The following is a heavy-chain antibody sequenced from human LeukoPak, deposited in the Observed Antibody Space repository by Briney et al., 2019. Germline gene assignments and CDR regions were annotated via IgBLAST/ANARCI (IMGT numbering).Heavy chain of an antibody. Sequence: PSETLPLTCTVSGGSISSSSYYWGWIRQPPGKGLEWIGSIYYSGSTYYNPSLKSRVTISVDTSKNQFPLKLSSVTAADTAVYYCASVSASYSSSWYGPDPFDYWGQGTLVTVSS. D-gene: IGHD6-13*01. CDR2: IYYSGST. J-gene: IGHJ4*02. CDR1: GGSISSSSYY. V-gene: IGHV4-39*01. CDR3: ASVSASYSSSWYGPDPFDY.